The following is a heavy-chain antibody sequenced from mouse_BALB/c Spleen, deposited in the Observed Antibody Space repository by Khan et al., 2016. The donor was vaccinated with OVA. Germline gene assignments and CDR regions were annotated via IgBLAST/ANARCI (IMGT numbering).Heavy chain of an antibody. CDR2: ISYSGST. CDR1: GYSITSNYA. J-gene: IGHJ4*01. Sequence: EVKLEESGPGLVKPSQSLSLTCTVTGYSITSNYAWNWIRQFPGNKLEWMGYISYSGSTNYNPSLKSRISIPRDTSKNQFFLQLNSVTTEDTATYYCARGNYYGYALDYWGQGTSITVSS. D-gene: IGHD1-1*01. V-gene: IGHV3-2*02. CDR3: ARGNYYGYALDY.